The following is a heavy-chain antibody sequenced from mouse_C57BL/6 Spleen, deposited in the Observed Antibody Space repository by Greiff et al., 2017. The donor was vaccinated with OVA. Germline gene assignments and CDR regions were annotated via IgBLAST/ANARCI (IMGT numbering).Heavy chain of an antibody. V-gene: IGHV5-4*01. CDR1: GFTFSSYA. CDR3: ARDRDYGSSYWYVDV. J-gene: IGHJ1*03. Sequence: EVQLVESGGGLVKPGGSLKLSCAASGFTFSSYAMSWVRQTPEKRLAWVATISDGGSYTSYPDNVKGRFTISRDNAKNNQYLHRSQLKSEDTAMYYCARDRDYGSSYWYVDVWGTGTTVTVSS. D-gene: IGHD1-1*01. CDR2: ISDGGSYT.